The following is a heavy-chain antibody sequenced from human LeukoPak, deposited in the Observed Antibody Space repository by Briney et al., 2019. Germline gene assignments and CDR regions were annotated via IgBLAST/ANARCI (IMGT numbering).Heavy chain of an antibody. J-gene: IGHJ4*02. V-gene: IGHV3-48*02. CDR3: ARERGDSSGYYYFTFDY. CDR1: GFTFSSYS. Sequence: PGGSLRLSCAASGFTFSSYSMNWVHQAPGKGLEWVSYISSSSSTIYYADSVKGRFTISRDNAKNSLYLQMNSLKDEDTAVYYCARERGDSSGYYYFTFDYWGQGTLVTVSS. D-gene: IGHD3-22*01. CDR2: ISSSSSTI.